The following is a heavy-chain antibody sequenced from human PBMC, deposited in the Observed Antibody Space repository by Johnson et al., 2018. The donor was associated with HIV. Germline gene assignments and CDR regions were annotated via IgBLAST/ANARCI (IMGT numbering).Heavy chain of an antibody. Sequence: QVQLVESGGTLVEPGGSLTLSCAASGFIFRDYYMSWIRQAPGKGLEWVSYISNSGATIYYADSVKGRFTISRDNAKNSLYRQLNSLRAADTAVYYCARGEFWSGPNVVDIWGQGTMVTVSS. CDR1: GFIFRDYY. CDR3: ARGEFWSGPNVVDI. J-gene: IGHJ3*02. D-gene: IGHD3-3*01. CDR2: ISNSGATI. V-gene: IGHV3-11*04.